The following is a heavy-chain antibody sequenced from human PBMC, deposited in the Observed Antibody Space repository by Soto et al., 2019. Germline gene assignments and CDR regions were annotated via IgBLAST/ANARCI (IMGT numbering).Heavy chain of an antibody. V-gene: IGHV1-46*01. CDR3: ARDVEHGAAIFFLSSGIDV. J-gene: IGHJ6*02. D-gene: IGHD5-18*01. Sequence: ASVKVSCDASGYSFIGHYMHWVRQAPGQGLEWMGMISPSGGSTNYAQKFQGRVSMTRDTFTTTLYMELSSLRSEDTAVYYCARDVEHGAAIFFLSSGIDVLGQGTTVTVPS. CDR2: ISPSGGST. CDR1: GYSFIGHY.